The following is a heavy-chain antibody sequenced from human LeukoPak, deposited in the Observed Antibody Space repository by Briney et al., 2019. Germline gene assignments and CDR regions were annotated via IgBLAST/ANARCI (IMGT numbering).Heavy chain of an antibody. CDR2: IYHSGST. D-gene: IGHD3-9*01. CDR3: ARGGLLRYFDWLFDY. CDR1: GGSISSGGYS. Sequence: SETLSLTCAVSGGSISSGGYSWSWLRQPPGKGLEWIGYIYHSGSTYYNPSLKSRVTISVDRSKNQFSLKLSSVTAADTAVYYCARGGLLRYFDWLFDYWGQGTLVTVSS. J-gene: IGHJ4*02. V-gene: IGHV4-30-2*01.